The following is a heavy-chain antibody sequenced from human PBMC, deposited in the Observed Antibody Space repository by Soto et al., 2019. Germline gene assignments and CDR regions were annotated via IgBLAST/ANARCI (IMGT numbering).Heavy chain of an antibody. Sequence: GGSLRLSCAASGFTFSSYWMHWVRQAPGKGLVWVSRVNSVGSSTSYADSVKGRFTISRDNAKNTLYLQMNSLRAEDTAVYYCARDRIAARPDYWGQGTLVTVSS. CDR2: VNSVGSST. CDR3: ARDRIAARPDY. CDR1: GFTFSSYW. V-gene: IGHV3-74*01. J-gene: IGHJ4*02. D-gene: IGHD6-6*01.